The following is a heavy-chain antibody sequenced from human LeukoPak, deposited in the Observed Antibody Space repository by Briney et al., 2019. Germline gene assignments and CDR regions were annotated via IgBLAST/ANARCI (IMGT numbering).Heavy chain of an antibody. D-gene: IGHD2-8*01. CDR3: AKETHSTMVPGYAFDI. V-gene: IGHV3-9*01. Sequence: PGGSLRLSCAASGFTFDDYAILWVRQAPGKGLEWVSGISWNSGKIVYADSVKGRFTISRDNAKNSVYLQMDSLRAEDTALYYCAKETHSTMVPGYAFDIWGQGTMVTVSS. CDR1: GFTFDDYA. CDR2: ISWNSGKI. J-gene: IGHJ3*02.